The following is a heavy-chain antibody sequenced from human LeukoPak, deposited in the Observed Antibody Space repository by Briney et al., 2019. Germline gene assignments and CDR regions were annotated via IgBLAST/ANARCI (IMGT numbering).Heavy chain of an antibody. J-gene: IGHJ4*02. V-gene: IGHV3-7*02. D-gene: IGHD6-19*01. Sequence: GGSLRLSCAVSGFPFSSYWMSWVRQAPGKGLEWVANIRQDGGEKYYVDSVKGRFTISRDNAKNTLYLQMNSLRDEDTAVYYCARYGYSSGWHPFDYWGQGTLVTVSS. CDR2: IRQDGGEK. CDR3: ARYGYSSGWHPFDY. CDR1: GFPFSSYW.